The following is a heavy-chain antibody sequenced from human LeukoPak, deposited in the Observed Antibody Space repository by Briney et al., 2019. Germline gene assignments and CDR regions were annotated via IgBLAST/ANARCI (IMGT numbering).Heavy chain of an antibody. CDR3: ARVIGSYGDSAY. J-gene: IGHJ4*02. CDR2: ISSTSSAI. V-gene: IGHV3-48*04. Sequence: GGSLRLSCAASGFTFSSFSTNWVRQAPGKGLEWLSYISSTSSAIYYADSLKGRFTISRDNAKNSLYLQMNSLRAEDTAVYYCARVIGSYGDSAYWGQGTLVTVSS. CDR1: GFTFSSFS. D-gene: IGHD1-26*01.